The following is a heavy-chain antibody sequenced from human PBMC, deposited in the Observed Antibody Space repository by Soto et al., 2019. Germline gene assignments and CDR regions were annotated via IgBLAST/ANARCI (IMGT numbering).Heavy chain of an antibody. J-gene: IGHJ6*02. CDR2: VFYTGRA. D-gene: IGHD4-4*01. CDR1: GGSISSYY. Sequence: LTCTVSGGSISSYYWSWIRQTAGKGLEWIGYVFYTGRANYNASLKSRVSISLDTSNYQFSLKLSSVTAADTAVYYCARDGDGRMTTNPYYYNGMDVWGPGTTVTVSS. V-gene: IGHV4-59*01. CDR3: ARDGDGRMTTNPYYYNGMDV.